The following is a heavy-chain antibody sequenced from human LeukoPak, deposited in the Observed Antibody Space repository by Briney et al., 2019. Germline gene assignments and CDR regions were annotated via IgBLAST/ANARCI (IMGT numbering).Heavy chain of an antibody. V-gene: IGHV4-34*01. CDR2: INHSGST. CDR1: GGSFSGYY. D-gene: IGHD2-15*01. J-gene: IGHJ4*02. CDR3: ARVKDEVIDY. Sequence: SETLSLTCAVYGGSFSGYYWSWIRQPPGKGLEWIGEINHSGSTNYNPSLKSRVTISVDTSKNQFSLKLSSVTAADTAVYYCARVKDEVIDYWGQGTLVTVSS.